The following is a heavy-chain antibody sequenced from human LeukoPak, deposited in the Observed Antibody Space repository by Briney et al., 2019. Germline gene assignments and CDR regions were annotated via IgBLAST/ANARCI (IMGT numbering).Heavy chain of an antibody. CDR1: GGSFSGFY. CDR3: ACIAVAGTDC. J-gene: IGHJ4*02. V-gene: IGHV4-34*01. Sequence: PSETLSLTCAVYGGSFSGFYWNWIRQPPGKGLEWIGEINHSGSTNYNPSLKSRVTISVDTSKNQFSLKLSSVTAADTAVYYCACIAVAGTDCWGPGTLVTVSS. CDR2: INHSGST. D-gene: IGHD6-19*01.